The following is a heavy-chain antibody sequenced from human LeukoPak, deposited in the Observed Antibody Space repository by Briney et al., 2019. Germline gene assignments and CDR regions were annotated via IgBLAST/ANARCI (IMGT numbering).Heavy chain of an antibody. D-gene: IGHD3-3*01. J-gene: IGHJ4*02. CDR1: GFTFSSYA. CDR3: ARTGRYYDFWSGYYDY. CDR2: ISRSGSTI. Sequence: GSLRLSCAASGFTFSSYAMHWVRQAPGKGLEWVSYISRSGSTIYYADSVKGRFTISRDNAKNSLYLQMNSLRAEDTAVYYCARTGRYYDFWSGYYDYWGQGTLVTVSS. V-gene: IGHV3-48*04.